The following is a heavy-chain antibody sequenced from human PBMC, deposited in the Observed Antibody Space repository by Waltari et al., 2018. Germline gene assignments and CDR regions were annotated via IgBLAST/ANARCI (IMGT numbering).Heavy chain of an antibody. CDR3: ARWAYDILTGYWFDP. D-gene: IGHD3-9*01. CDR2: IYTSGST. J-gene: IGHJ5*02. CDR1: GGSISSYD. Sequence: QVQLQESGPGLVKPSETLSLTCTVSGGSISSYDWSWIRQPAGKGLEWIGRIYTSGSTNYNPSLKSRVTMSVDTSKNQFSLKLSSVTAADTAVYYCARWAYDILTGYWFDPWGQGTLVTVSS. V-gene: IGHV4-4*07.